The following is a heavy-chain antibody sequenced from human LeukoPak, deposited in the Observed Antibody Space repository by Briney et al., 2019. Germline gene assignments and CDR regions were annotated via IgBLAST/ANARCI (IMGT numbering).Heavy chain of an antibody. CDR3: ARRLYSSSWSSFDY. CDR1: GFTVSSNY. Sequence: GGSLRLSCAASGFTVSSNYMSWVRQAPGKGLEWVSVLYSGGSTYYADSVKGRFTISRDNSKNTLYLQMNSLRAEDTAVYYCARRLYSSSWSSFDYWGQGTLVTVSS. D-gene: IGHD6-13*01. J-gene: IGHJ4*02. V-gene: IGHV3-53*01. CDR2: LYSGGST.